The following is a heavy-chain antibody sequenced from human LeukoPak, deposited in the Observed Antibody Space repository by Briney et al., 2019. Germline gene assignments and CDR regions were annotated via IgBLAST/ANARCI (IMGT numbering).Heavy chain of an antibody. CDR1: GFTFSSYA. J-gene: IGHJ4*02. CDR2: IIPIFGTA. CDR3: ARRGMATTFDY. Sequence: GGSLRLSCAASGFTFSSYAISWVRQAPGQGLEWMGGIIPIFGTANYAQKFQGRVTITTDESTSTAYMELSSLRSEDTAVYYCARRGMATTFDYWGQGTLVTVSS. D-gene: IGHD5-24*01. V-gene: IGHV1-69*05.